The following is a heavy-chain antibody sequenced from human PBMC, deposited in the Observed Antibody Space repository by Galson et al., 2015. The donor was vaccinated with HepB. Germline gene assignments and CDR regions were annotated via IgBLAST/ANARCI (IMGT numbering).Heavy chain of an antibody. Sequence: SLRLSCAASGFTFSSYAMHWVRQAPGKGLEWVAVISYDGSNKYYADSVKGRFTISRDNSKNTLYLQMNSLRAEDTAVYYCARDPAKRIVGLFDPWGQGTLVTVSS. D-gene: IGHD1-26*01. CDR3: ARDPAKRIVGLFDP. CDR2: ISYDGSNK. CDR1: GFTFSSYA. J-gene: IGHJ5*02. V-gene: IGHV3-30*04.